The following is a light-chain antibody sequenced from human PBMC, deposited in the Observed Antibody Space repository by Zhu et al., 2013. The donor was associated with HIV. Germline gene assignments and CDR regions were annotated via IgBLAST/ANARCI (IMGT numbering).Light chain of an antibody. CDR2: RAS. CDR3: QQYLSPSWT. V-gene: IGKV4-1*01. J-gene: IGKJ1*01. CDR1: QSVLYSSNNKNY. Sequence: DIVMTQSPDSLAVSLGERATINCKSSQSVLYSSNNKNYLAWYQQKPGQPPKLLIYRASTRESGVPDRFSGSESGTDFTLTISSLQAEDVAVYYCQQYLSPSWTFGQGTTVELK.